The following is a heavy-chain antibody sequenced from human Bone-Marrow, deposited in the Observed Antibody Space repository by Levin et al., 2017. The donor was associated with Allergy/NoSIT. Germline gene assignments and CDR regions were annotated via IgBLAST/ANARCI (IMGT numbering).Heavy chain of an antibody. V-gene: IGHV3-23*01. CDR3: AKAPFYSNDDWGFDY. Sequence: ETLSLTCAASGFTFSSYAMSWVRQAPGKGLEWVSAISGSGGSTYYADSVKGRFTISRDNSKNTLYLQMNSLRAEDTAVYYCAKAPFYSNDDWGFDYWGQGTLVTVSS. D-gene: IGHD4-11*01. J-gene: IGHJ4*02. CDR2: ISGSGGST. CDR1: GFTFSSYA.